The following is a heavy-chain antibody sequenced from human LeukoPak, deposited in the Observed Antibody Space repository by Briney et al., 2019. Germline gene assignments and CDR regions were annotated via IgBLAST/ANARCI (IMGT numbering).Heavy chain of an antibody. D-gene: IGHD3-22*01. CDR3: AKDQSSGHYKTFDY. V-gene: IGHV3-30*02. CDR2: IQADGGNK. CDR1: GFTFRNSD. Sequence: PGGSLRLSCGASGFTFRNSDMHWVRQAPGKGPEWVAFIQADGGNKYYADSVKGRFTISRDNSKNTLYLQMNSLRAEDTAVYYCAKDQSSGHYKTFDYWGQGTLVTVSS. J-gene: IGHJ4*02.